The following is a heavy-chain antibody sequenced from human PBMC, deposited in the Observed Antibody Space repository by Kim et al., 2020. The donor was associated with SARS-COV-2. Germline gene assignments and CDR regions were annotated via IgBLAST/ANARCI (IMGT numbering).Heavy chain of an antibody. J-gene: IGHJ4*01. V-gene: IGHV3-53*01. D-gene: IGHD2-15*01. CDR2: T. CDR3: ARSPKMGGGH. Sequence: THYADSVKGRFIVSRDNSKNVVYLQMNSLRPDDTAVYFWARSPKMGGGHWGQGTQVTVSS.